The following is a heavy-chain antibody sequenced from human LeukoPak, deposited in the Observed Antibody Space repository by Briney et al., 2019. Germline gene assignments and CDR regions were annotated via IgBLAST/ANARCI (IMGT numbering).Heavy chain of an antibody. Sequence: SETLSLTCTVSSGSISTSNYYWGWVRQPPGKALEWIGNIYYSGSTNYNPSLKSRVTISVDTSKNQFSLKLSSVTAADTAVYYCTRGPIAYYYMDVWGKGTTVTISS. V-gene: IGHV4-61*05. CDR1: SGSISTSNYY. D-gene: IGHD3-22*01. J-gene: IGHJ6*03. CDR3: TRGPIAYYYMDV. CDR2: IYYSGST.